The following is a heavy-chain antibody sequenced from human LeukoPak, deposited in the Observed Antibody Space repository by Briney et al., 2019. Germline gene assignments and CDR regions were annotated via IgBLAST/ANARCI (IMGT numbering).Heavy chain of an antibody. V-gene: IGHV1-46*01. CDR1: GYTFTSYY. J-gene: IGHJ4*02. D-gene: IGHD1-26*01. Sequence: ASVKVSCKASGYTFTSYYMHWVRQAPGQGLGWMGIINPSGGSTSYAQKFQGRVTMTRDMSTSTVYMELSSLRSEDTAVYYCARDLEGAKAPGGFDYWGQGTLVTVSS. CDR2: INPSGGST. CDR3: ARDLEGAKAPGGFDY.